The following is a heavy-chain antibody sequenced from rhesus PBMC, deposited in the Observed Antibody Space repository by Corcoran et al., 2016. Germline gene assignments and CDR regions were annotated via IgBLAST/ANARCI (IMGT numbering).Heavy chain of an antibody. J-gene: IGHJ4*01. CDR2: IRSKAYGGTA. CDR3: TSLGTAIDY. CDR1: GFTFSNHY. V-gene: IGHV3-6*01. Sequence: VQLVESGGGLVQPGGSLRVSCAASGFTFSNHYMFWVRQAPGKGLEWGGFIRSKAYGGTAEYAASVKGRFTISRDDSKSIASLQMSSLKTEDTAVYYGTSLGTAIDYWGQGVLVTVSS. D-gene: IGHD1-14*01.